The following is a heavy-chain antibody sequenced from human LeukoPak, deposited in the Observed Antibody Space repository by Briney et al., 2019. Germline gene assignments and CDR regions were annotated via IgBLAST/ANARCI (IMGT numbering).Heavy chain of an antibody. Sequence: SETLSLTCTVSGGSISSGGYYWGWIRQPPGKGLEWIGYIYHSGSTYDNPSLKSRVTISVDRSKNQFSLKLSSVTAADTAVYYCARDPSGYDSLFDYWGQGTLVTVSS. CDR3: ARDPSGYDSLFDY. V-gene: IGHV4-30-2*01. J-gene: IGHJ4*02. CDR2: IYHSGST. D-gene: IGHD5-12*01. CDR1: GGSISSGGYY.